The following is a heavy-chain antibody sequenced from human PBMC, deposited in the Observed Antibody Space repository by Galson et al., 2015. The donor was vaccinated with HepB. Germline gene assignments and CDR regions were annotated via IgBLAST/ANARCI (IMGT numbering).Heavy chain of an antibody. Sequence: SLRLSCAASGFTFSSYGMHWVRQAPGKGLEWVAVIWYDGSNKYYADSVKGRFTISRDNSKNTLYLQMNSLRAEDTAVYYCARGDCSSTSCYTHYYYYYMDVWGKGTTVTVSS. V-gene: IGHV3-33*01. J-gene: IGHJ6*03. CDR3: ARGDCSSTSCYTHYYYYYMDV. CDR1: GFTFSSYG. CDR2: IWYDGSNK. D-gene: IGHD2-2*02.